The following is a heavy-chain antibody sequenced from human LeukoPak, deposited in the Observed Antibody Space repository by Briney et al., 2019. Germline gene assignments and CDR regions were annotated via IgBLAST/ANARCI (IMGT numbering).Heavy chain of an antibody. Sequence: GGSLRLSCAASGFTFSNFWMHWVRQAPGKGLVWVSGIKSDGSSTSYVDSVKGRFTISRDNAKNSLYLQMNSLRAEDTAVYYCARAAAYGYDRFDYWGQGTQVTVSS. CDR2: IKSDGSST. J-gene: IGHJ4*02. CDR1: GFTFSNFW. D-gene: IGHD5-18*01. V-gene: IGHV3-74*01. CDR3: ARAAAYGYDRFDY.